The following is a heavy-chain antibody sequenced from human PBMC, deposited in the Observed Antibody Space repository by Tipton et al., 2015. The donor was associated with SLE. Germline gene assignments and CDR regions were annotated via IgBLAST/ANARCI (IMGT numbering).Heavy chain of an antibody. CDR3: ARVGYYDSSGPGY. D-gene: IGHD3-22*01. CDR2: ITSSSSYI. CDR1: GFTFSSYS. V-gene: IGHV3-21*01. Sequence: GSLRLSCAGSGFTFSSYSMNWVRQAPGKGLEWVSSITSSSSYIYYADSVKGRFTISRDNAKNSLYLQMNSLRAEDTAVYYCARVGYYDSSGPGYWGQGTLVTVSS. J-gene: IGHJ4*02.